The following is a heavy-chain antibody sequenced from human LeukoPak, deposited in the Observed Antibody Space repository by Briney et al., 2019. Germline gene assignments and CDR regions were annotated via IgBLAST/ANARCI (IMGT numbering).Heavy chain of an antibody. CDR1: GFPIIASY. Sequence: PSETLSLTCAVSGFPIIASYWGWVGQPPGKGLEWVGNTHYGGTGNYNPSLKSRVTISIDTSKNLFSLRLTSVTAADTAVYYCARVRFYDTTGYSTSYYLDCWGQGALVTVSS. CDR2: THYGGTG. CDR3: ARVRFYDTTGYSTSYYLDC. J-gene: IGHJ4*02. V-gene: IGHV4-59*01. D-gene: IGHD3-22*01.